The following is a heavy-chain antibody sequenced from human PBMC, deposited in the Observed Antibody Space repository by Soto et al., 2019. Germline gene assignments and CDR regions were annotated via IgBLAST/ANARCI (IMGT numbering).Heavy chain of an antibody. CDR3: AHMGIAVTGTLNWFDP. J-gene: IGHJ5*02. Sequence: SGPTLVNPTQTLTLTCTFSGFSLSTSGVGVGWIRQPPGKALEWLALIFWNDDKRYSPSLKSRLTITMDTSKNQVVLTMTNMEPVDTATYYCAHMGIAVTGTLNWFDPWGQGTLVTVSS. CDR2: IFWNDDK. V-gene: IGHV2-5*01. CDR1: GFSLSTSGVG. D-gene: IGHD6-19*01.